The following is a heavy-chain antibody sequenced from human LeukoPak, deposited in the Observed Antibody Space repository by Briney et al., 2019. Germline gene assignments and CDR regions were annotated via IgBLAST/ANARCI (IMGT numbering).Heavy chain of an antibody. V-gene: IGHV3-30*02. D-gene: IGHD5-12*01. CDR2: IRYDGSKK. Sequence: PGGSLRLSCVASGFTFSSYWMHWVRQAPGKGLEWVAFIRYDGSKKYYADSVKGRFTISRDNSKNTLYLQMNTLRPEDTALYYCAKGDSGYHALDYWGQGTLVTVSS. CDR3: AKGDSGYHALDY. CDR1: GFTFSSYW. J-gene: IGHJ4*02.